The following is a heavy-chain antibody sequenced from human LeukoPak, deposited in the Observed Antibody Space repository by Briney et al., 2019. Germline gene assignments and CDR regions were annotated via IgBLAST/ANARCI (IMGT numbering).Heavy chain of an antibody. CDR3: ARQRADYSVDY. Sequence: SETLSLTCTVSGGSIHSSGYYWGWSRQPPGKGLEWIGSHYYSGSTYYNPSLKSRVTISVDTSKNQFSLKLSSVTAADTAVYYCARQRADYSVDYWGQGSLVTVSS. CDR1: GGSIHSSGYY. CDR2: HYYSGST. V-gene: IGHV4-39*01. D-gene: IGHD4-11*01. J-gene: IGHJ4*02.